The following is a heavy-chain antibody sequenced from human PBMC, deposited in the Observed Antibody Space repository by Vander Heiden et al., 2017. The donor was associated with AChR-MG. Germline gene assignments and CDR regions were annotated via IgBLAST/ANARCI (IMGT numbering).Heavy chain of an antibody. J-gene: IGHJ4*02. CDR2: AAYDGGIT. D-gene: IGHD3-3*01. CDR3: ARPYHDFWSGYSK. Sequence: VRQAPGKGLEWVAVAAYDGGITYYADSVKGRFTVSRDNSKNTLFLQMNSLRVDDTAVYYCARPYHDFWSGYSKWGPGTLVIVSS. V-gene: IGHV3-30*04.